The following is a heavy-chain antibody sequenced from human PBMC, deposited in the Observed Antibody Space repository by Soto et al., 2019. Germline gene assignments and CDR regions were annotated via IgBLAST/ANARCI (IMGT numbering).Heavy chain of an antibody. J-gene: IGHJ4*02. V-gene: IGHV3-23*01. CDR1: GFTFSSYA. D-gene: IGHD5-12*01. Sequence: GGSLRLSCAASGFTFSSYAMSWVRQAPGKGLEWVSAITSGGSTYYADSVKGRFTISRDNSKNTLYLQMNSPRAEDTAVHYCAKGEDIVATVFDYWGQGILVTVSS. CDR2: ITSGGST. CDR3: AKGEDIVATVFDY.